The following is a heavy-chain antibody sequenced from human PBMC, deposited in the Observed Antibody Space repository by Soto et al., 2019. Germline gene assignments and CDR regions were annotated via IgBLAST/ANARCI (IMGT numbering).Heavy chain of an antibody. CDR3: AREADSTEIDY. J-gene: IGHJ4*02. D-gene: IGHD3-22*01. CDR2: TRNKANSYTT. Sequence: VGSLRLSCAASGFTFSDHYMDWVRQAPGKGLEWVGRTRNKANSYTTEYAASVKGRFTISRDDSKNSLYLQMNSLKTEDTAVYYCAREADSTEIDYWGQGTLVTVS. CDR1: GFTFSDHY. V-gene: IGHV3-72*01.